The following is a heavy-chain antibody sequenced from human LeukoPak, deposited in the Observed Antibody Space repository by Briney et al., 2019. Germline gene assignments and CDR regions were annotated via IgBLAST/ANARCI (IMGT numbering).Heavy chain of an antibody. CDR1: GYTFTSYG. V-gene: IGHV1-18*01. J-gene: IGHJ4*02. Sequence: ASVKVSCKASGYTFTSYGISWVRQAPGQGLEWMGWISAYNGNTNYAQKLQGRVTMTTDTSTSTAYMELRSLRSDDTAVYYCARESNDYVWGSSPTFDYWGQGTLVTVSS. D-gene: IGHD3-16*01. CDR3: ARESNDYVWGSSPTFDY. CDR2: ISAYNGNT.